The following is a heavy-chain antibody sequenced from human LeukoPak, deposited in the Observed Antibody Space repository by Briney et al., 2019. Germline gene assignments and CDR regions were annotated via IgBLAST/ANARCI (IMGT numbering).Heavy chain of an antibody. D-gene: IGHD3-10*02. Sequence: PGGSLRLSCAASEFTFSSYAMQWVRQAPGKGLEWVSGITVSGGTTYYTDSVKGRFTISRDNSKNTLYLQMNSLKTEDTAVYYCTQSSLLFGYYFDYWGQGTLVTVSS. V-gene: IGHV3-23*01. J-gene: IGHJ4*02. CDR2: ITVSGGTT. CDR1: EFTFSSYA. CDR3: TQSSLLFGYYFDY.